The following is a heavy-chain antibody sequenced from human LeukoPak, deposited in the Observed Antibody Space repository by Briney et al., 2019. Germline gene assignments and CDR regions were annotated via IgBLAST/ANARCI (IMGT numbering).Heavy chain of an antibody. CDR1: GFTVSSNY. D-gene: IGHD3-16*02. J-gene: IGHJ6*03. V-gene: IGHV3-53*01. CDR2: IYSGGST. CDR3: ARSLVYYYYMDV. Sequence: GGSLRLSCAASGFTVSSNYMSWVRQAPGKGLEWVSVIYSGGSTYYADSVKGRFTISRDNSKNTLYLQMNSLRAEDTAVYYCARSLVYYYYMDVWGKGTTVTISS.